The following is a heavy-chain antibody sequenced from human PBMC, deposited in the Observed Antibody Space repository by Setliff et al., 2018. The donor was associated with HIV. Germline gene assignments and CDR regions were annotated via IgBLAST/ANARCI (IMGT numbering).Heavy chain of an antibody. D-gene: IGHD2-15*01. J-gene: IGHJ3*02. CDR2: FDPEDGET. CDR3: AIGIGFCSGGSCWGI. CDR1: GGTFSTYA. Sequence: EASVKVSCKASGGTFSTYAISWVRQAPGKGLEWMGGFDPEDGETIYAQKFQGRVTMTEDTSTDTGYMELSSLRSEDTALYYCAIGIGFCSGGSCWGIWGQGTMVTVSS. V-gene: IGHV1-24*01.